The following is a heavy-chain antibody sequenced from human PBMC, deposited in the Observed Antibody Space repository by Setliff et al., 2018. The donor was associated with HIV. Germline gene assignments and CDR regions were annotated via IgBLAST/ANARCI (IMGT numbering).Heavy chain of an antibody. CDR3: ARGWYPDY. CDR1: GGSFSGYY. Sequence: LSLTCAVYGGSFSGYYWSWIRQPPGKGLEWIGEINHSGSTNYNPSLKSRVTISVDTSKNQLSLKLSSVTAADTAVYYCARGWYPDYWGQGTLVTVSS. J-gene: IGHJ4*02. D-gene: IGHD2-15*01. V-gene: IGHV4-34*01. CDR2: INHSGST.